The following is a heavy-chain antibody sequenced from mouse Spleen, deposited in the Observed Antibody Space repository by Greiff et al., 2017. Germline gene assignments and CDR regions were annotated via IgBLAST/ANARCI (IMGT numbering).Heavy chain of an antibody. Sequence: EVMLVESGGGLVKPGGSLKLSCAASGFTFSSYAMSWVRQTPEKRLEWVASISSGGSTYYPDSVKGRFTISRDNARNILYLQMSSLRSEDTAMYYCARGGGYAYAMDYWGQGTSVTVSS. D-gene: IGHD2-14*01. CDR3: ARGGGYAYAMDY. CDR1: GFTFSSYA. CDR2: ISSGGST. J-gene: IGHJ4*01. V-gene: IGHV5-6-5*01.